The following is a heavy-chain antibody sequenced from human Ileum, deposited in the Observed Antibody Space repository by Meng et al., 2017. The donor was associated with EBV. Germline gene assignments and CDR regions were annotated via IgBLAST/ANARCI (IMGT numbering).Heavy chain of an antibody. CDR3: AREPYCSGIACYPD. V-gene: IGHV7-4-1*02. J-gene: IGHJ4*02. D-gene: IGHD2-15*01. CDR2: INTNTGDP. CDR1: GYIFTSFG. Sequence: QVQLVQSGSELKKPGASVKISCKASGYIFTSFGMNWVRQAPGQGLEWMGWINTNTGDPTYAQGFTGRFVFSLDTSVSTAYLQISSLEAEDTAVYYCAREPYCSGIACYPDWGQGTLVTVSS.